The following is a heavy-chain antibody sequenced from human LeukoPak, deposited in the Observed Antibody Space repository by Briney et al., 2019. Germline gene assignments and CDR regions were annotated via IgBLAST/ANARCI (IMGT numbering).Heavy chain of an antibody. Sequence: SETLSLTCAVSGVSFNDYYWSWVRQPPGKGLEWIGEINHSGYNNDSTSLKSRVTLSIDTSRRQFSRNVRSVTVADTGIYYCTRMTTGHDYWGQGTLVTVSS. CDR3: TRMTTGHDY. J-gene: IGHJ4*02. CDR2: INHSGYN. CDR1: GVSFNDYY. V-gene: IGHV4-34*01. D-gene: IGHD4-17*01.